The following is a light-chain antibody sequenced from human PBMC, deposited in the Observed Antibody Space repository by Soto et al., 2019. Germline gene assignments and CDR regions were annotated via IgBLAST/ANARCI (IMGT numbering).Light chain of an antibody. CDR2: DAS. V-gene: IGKV1-5*01. CDR1: QSISNW. J-gene: IGKJ1*01. CDR3: QQYNTYSWT. Sequence: DIPLTQSPSTLSASLSDGVNIXCGASQSISNWLAWYQQKPGKAPKLPIYDASSLESGVSSRFSGSGSGTEFTLTISNLQPDDFATYYCQQYNTYSWTFGQGTKVDIK.